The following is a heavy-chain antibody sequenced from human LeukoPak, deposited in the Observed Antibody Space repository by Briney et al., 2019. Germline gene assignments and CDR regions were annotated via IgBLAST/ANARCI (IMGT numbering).Heavy chain of an antibody. D-gene: IGHD6-13*01. Sequence: PGGSLRLSCAASGFTFSSYAMHWVRQAPGKGLEWVAVISYDGSNKYYVDSMKGRFTISRDNSKSTLYLQMNSLRAEDTAVYHCAREIAVAGQGSWFDPWGQGTLVTVSS. CDR3: AREIAVAGQGSWFDP. CDR2: ISYDGSNK. CDR1: GFTFSSYA. J-gene: IGHJ5*02. V-gene: IGHV3-30-3*01.